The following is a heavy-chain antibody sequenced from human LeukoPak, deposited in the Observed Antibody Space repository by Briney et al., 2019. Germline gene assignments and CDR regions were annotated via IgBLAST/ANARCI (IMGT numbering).Heavy chain of an antibody. CDR3: ARDLYVPRGSGSYSLFDY. D-gene: IGHD1-26*01. Sequence: PSETLSLTCTVSGYSISSGYYWGWIRQPPGKGLEWIGSIYHSGSTYYNPSLKSRVTMSVDTSKNQFSLKLSSVTAADTAVYYCARDLYVPRGSGSYSLFDYWGQGTLVTVSS. CDR1: GYSISSGYY. V-gene: IGHV4-38-2*02. J-gene: IGHJ4*02. CDR2: IYHSGST.